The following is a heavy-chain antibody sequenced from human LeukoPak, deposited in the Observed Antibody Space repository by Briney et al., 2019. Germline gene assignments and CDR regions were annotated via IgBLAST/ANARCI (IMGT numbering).Heavy chain of an antibody. Sequence: ASVKVSCKASGGTFSSYAISWVRQAPGQGLEWMGGIIPIFGTANYAQKFQGRVMITADESTSTAYMELSSLRSEDTAVYYCARVDYYYYYGMDVWGQGTTVTVSS. CDR3: ARVDYYYYYGMDV. CDR2: IIPIFGTA. CDR1: GGTFSSYA. J-gene: IGHJ6*02. V-gene: IGHV1-69*13.